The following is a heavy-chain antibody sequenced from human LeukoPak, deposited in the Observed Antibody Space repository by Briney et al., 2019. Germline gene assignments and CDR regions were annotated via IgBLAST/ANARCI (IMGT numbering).Heavy chain of an antibody. CDR3: AKGGAARGIYYYYYMDV. D-gene: IGHD6-6*01. J-gene: IGHJ6*03. Sequence: GGSLRLSCAASGFTFSSYAMSWVRQAPGKGLEWASAISGSGGSTYYADSVKGRFTISRDNSKNTLYLQMNSLRAEDTAVYYCAKGGAARGIYYYYYMDVWGKGTTVTVSS. CDR1: GFTFSSYA. V-gene: IGHV3-23*01. CDR2: ISGSGGST.